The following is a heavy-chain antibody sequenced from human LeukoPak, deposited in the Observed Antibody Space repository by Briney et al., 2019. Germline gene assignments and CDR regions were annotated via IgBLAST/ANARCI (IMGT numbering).Heavy chain of an antibody. D-gene: IGHD6-19*01. CDR1: GYTFTSYG. CDR3: AREKTADSSGWDFDY. CDR2: ISAYNGNT. J-gene: IGHJ4*02. Sequence: ASVKVSCKASGYTFTSYGISWVRQAPEQGLEWMGWISAYNGNTNYAQKLQGRVTMTTDTSTSTAYMELRSLRSDDTAVYYCAREKTADSSGWDFDYWGQGTLVTVSS. V-gene: IGHV1-18*01.